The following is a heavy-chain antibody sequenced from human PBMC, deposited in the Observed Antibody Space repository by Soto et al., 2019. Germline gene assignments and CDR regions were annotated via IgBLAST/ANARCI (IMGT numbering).Heavy chain of an antibody. V-gene: IGHV3-48*01. D-gene: IGHD3-3*01. CDR2: MSSSGTTI. CDR3: IARRFPPDY. J-gene: IGHJ4*02. CDR1: GFTFSTYS. Sequence: EVQLVESGGGLVQPGGSLRLSCAASGFTFSTYSMNWVRQAPGKGLEWVSYMSSSGTTIYYADSVKGRFTISRDNAKNSLYLQMNSLKAEDTAVYYCIARRFPPDYWSQGTLVTVSS.